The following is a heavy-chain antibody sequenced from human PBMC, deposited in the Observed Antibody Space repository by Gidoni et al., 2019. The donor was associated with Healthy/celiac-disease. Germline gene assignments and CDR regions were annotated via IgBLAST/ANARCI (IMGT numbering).Heavy chain of an antibody. Sequence: QVQLVESGGGVVQPGRSLRLSCAASGFTFSSSAMPWVRQAPGKGLEWVAVISYDGSNKYYADSVKGRFTISRDNSKNTLYLQMNSLRAEDTAVYYCARDSVRYSGYDLGVNVGAFDIWGQGTMVTVSS. CDR2: ISYDGSNK. V-gene: IGHV3-30*04. J-gene: IGHJ3*02. D-gene: IGHD5-12*01. CDR3: ARDSVRYSGYDLGVNVGAFDI. CDR1: GFTFSSSA.